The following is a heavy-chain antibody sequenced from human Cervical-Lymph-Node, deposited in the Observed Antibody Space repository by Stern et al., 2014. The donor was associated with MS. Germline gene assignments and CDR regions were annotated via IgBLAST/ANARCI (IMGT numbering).Heavy chain of an antibody. Sequence: EVQLVEPGAEVKKPGESLKISCKGSGYSFTSYWIGWVRQMPGKGLEWMGLINPGDSDTRYSPSFQGQVTISADKSISTAYLQWSSLKASDTAMYYCARRHCSSRRCGWFDPWGQGTLVTVSS. J-gene: IGHJ5*02. D-gene: IGHD2-2*01. CDR1: GYSFTSYW. V-gene: IGHV5-51*01. CDR2: INPGDSDT. CDR3: ARRHCSSRRCGWFDP.